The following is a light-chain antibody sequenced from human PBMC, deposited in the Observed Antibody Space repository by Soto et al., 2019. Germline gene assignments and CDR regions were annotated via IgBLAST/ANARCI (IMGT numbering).Light chain of an antibody. V-gene: IGKV3-11*01. CDR3: QQRGNWPSLT. Sequence: EIVLTQSPATLSLSPGERATLSCRASQSVSSQLAWYQQKPGQAPRLLIYDASNRATGSPARFRGSGSGTDFTLTISSLEPEDFAVYYCQQRGNWPSLTFGGGTKVEIK. CDR1: QSVSSQ. J-gene: IGKJ4*01. CDR2: DAS.